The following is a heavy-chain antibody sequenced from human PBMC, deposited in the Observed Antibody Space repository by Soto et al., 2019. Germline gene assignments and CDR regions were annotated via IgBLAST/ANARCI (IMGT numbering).Heavy chain of an antibody. CDR2: ISPFNGNT. D-gene: IGHD2-2*01. J-gene: IGHJ4*02. Sequence: QVQLVQSGAEVKKLGASVKVSCQTSGYSFTRYGVSWVRQAPGQGLEWMGWISPFNGNTNYAHHFRGKITMTTDTSTNTASLEVRSLTYDDTAVYFCVRDCSSFPDVWGQGTLVTVSS. CDR1: GYSFTRYG. V-gene: IGHV1-18*01. CDR3: VRDCSSFPDV.